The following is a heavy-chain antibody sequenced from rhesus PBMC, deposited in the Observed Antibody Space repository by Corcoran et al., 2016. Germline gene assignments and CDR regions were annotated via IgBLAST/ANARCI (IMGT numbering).Heavy chain of an antibody. J-gene: IGHJ4*01. CDR1: GYISPSDY. V-gene: IGHV1-180*01. CDR3: TRTPPTTVSFDY. D-gene: IGHD4-29*01. CDR2: LSPYYGNE. Sequence: QVQLVQSGSALNQPGASVNLSCKAPGYISPSDYLLWVIPGPAQVREWIGLLSPYYGNEGFAQSFQGRVTITTDTSTSTGYMELSSLGSEDAAVYSCTRTPPTTVSFDYWGQGVLVTVSS.